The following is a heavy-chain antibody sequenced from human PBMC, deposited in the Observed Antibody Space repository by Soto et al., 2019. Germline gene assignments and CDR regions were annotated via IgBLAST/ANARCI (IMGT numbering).Heavy chain of an antibody. J-gene: IGHJ4*02. CDR1: GGTFSSYA. CDR3: ARAHDYVWGSYRHPFDY. CDR2: IIPIFGTA. Sequence: ASVKVSCKASGGTFSSYAISWVRQAPGQGLEWMGGIIPIFGTANYAQKFQGRVTITADESTSTAYMELSSLRSEDTAVYYCARAHDYVWGSYRHPFDYWGQGTLVTVSS. D-gene: IGHD3-16*02. V-gene: IGHV1-69*13.